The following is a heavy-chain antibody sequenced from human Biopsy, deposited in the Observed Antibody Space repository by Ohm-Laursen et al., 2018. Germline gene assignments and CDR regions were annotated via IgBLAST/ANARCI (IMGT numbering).Heavy chain of an antibody. CDR3: AKDRYNYTPIGGFSMDV. D-gene: IGHD5-18*01. Sequence: GPLRLSCTASGFAFNLYEMNWVRQAPGKGMEWISYIYGGGSPVSYADSVKGRFTISRDNSRDTLYLQMSSLRAEDTAVYYCAKDRYNYTPIGGFSMDVWDQGTTVTVSS. CDR1: GFAFNLYE. J-gene: IGHJ6*02. V-gene: IGHV3-48*03. CDR2: IYGGGSPV.